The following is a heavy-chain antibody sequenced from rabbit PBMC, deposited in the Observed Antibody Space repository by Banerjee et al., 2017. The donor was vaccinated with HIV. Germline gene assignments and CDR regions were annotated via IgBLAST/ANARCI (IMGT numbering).Heavy chain of an antibody. V-gene: IGHV1S40*01. CDR2: INAGTDAT. CDR1: GFSFSSSYY. Sequence: QSLEESGGDLVKPGASLTLTCTASGFSFSSSYYMCWVRQAPGKGLEWIGYINAGTDATYYANWAKGRFTISKTSSTTVTLQMTSLTAADTATYFCASASSSGYYGYYFNLWGQGTLVTV. D-gene: IGHD1-1*01. CDR3: ASASSSGYYGYYFNL. J-gene: IGHJ4*01.